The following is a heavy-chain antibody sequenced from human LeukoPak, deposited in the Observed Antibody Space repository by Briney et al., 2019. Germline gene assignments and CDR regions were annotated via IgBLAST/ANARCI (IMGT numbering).Heavy chain of an antibody. CDR1: GFTFSNAW. Sequence: GGSLRLSCAASGFTFSNAWMSWVRQAPGKGLEWVGRIKSKTDGGTTDYAAPVKGRFTISRDDSKNTLYLQMNSLKTEDTAVYYCTTRTYYYDSSGYHAGEHNYWGQGTLVTVSS. CDR3: TTRTYYYDSSGYHAGEHNY. V-gene: IGHV3-15*01. D-gene: IGHD3-22*01. CDR2: IKSKTDGGTT. J-gene: IGHJ4*02.